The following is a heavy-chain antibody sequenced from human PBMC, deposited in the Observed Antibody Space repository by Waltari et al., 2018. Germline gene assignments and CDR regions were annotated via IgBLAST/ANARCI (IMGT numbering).Heavy chain of an antibody. J-gene: IGHJ4*02. V-gene: IGHV3-21*01. D-gene: IGHD4-17*01. CDR1: GFPFSTYS. CDR3: ARSSTTVTTFG. Sequence: EVQLVASGGGLVKPGGSLRLSCAAFGFPFSTYSMNWVRQAPGKGLEGVSSISSGSIYMTYADSGKGRVTISRDNAKNSLYLQMNSLRAEDTAVYYCARSSTTVTTFGWGQGTLVTVSS. CDR2: ISSGSIYM.